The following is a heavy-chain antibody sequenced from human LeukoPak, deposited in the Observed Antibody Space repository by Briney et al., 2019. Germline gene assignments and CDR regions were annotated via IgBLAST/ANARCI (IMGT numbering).Heavy chain of an antibody. J-gene: IGHJ4*02. CDR2: INSNGGST. CDR3: VSTNYGATHYPKYYFDY. V-gene: IGHV3-64D*09. Sequence: PGGSLRLSCSASGFTFSSYAMHWVRQAPGKGLEYVSAINSNGGSTYYADSVKGRFTISRDNSKNTLYLQMSSLRAEDTAVYYCVSTNYGATHYPKYYFDYWGQGTLVTVPS. CDR1: GFTFSSYA. D-gene: IGHD4-17*01.